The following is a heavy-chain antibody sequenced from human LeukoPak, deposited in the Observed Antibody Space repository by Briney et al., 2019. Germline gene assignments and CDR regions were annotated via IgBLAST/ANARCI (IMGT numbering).Heavy chain of an antibody. D-gene: IGHD2-2*01. J-gene: IGHJ4*02. V-gene: IGHV3-11*04. CDR2: ITDSGAFI. CDR1: GFTFSDYY. Sequence: RTGGSLRLSCAASGFTFSDYYMTWIRQAPRKGLEWVSYITDSGAFIKYADSVKGRFTISRDNAKNSLYLQMNSLRAEDTAVYYCARFAGAVIPSATCDYWGQGTLVTVSS. CDR3: ARFAGAVIPSATCDY.